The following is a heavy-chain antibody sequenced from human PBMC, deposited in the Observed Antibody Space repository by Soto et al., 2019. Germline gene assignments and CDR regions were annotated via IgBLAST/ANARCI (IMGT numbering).Heavy chain of an antibody. CDR1: GGSISSGGYY. CDR3: SRDVSYYYYYMDV. J-gene: IGHJ6*03. CDR2: IYYSGST. Sequence: SEPLSLTCTVSGGSISSGGYYWSWIRQHPGKGLEWIGYIYYSGSTYYNPSLKSRVTISVDTSKNQFSLKLSSVTAADTAVYYCSRDVSYYYYYMDVWGKGTTVTVSS. V-gene: IGHV4-31*03.